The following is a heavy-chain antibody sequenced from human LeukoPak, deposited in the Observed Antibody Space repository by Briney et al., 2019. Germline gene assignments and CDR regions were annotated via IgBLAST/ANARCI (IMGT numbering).Heavy chain of an antibody. CDR1: GYTFSGYY. CDR2: IDPTSGGT. V-gene: IGHV1-2*02. CDR3: ARVPGPYTTSRFDY. D-gene: IGHD2-2*02. Sequence: ASVKVSSTTSGYTFSGYYLHWVRQAPGQGPEWMGRIDPTSGGTHYAQKFQGRVTVTRDTSTSTVYMELGGLRSDDTAVYYCARVPGPYTTSRFDYWGQGTLVTVSS. J-gene: IGHJ4*02.